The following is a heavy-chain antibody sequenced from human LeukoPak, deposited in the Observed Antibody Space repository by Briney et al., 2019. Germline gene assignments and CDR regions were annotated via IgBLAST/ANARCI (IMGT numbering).Heavy chain of an antibody. J-gene: IGHJ3*01. CDR1: RFIFSDFY. Sequence: PGGSLSPSCPASRFIFSDFYMSWIRHAPGKGREWVSYISSSGNDIFYANSMQGRFTISRDNAEHSMYLRMNRHRAAHTSVSYCVRTYYYGSGMYRYVFVYWGQGTMVTVSS. CDR3: VRTYYYGSGMYRYVFVY. V-gene: IGHV3-11*04. D-gene: IGHD3-10*01. CDR2: ISSSGNDI.